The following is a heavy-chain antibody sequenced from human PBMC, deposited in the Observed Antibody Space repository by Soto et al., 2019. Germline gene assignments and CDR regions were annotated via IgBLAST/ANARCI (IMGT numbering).Heavy chain of an antibody. CDR3: ARDAAVGLFDY. D-gene: IGHD1-26*01. J-gene: IGHJ4*02. CDR2: ISAYNGNT. CDR1: GYTFTSYG. Sequence: ASVKVSSKASGYTFTSYGISWVRQAPGQGLEWMGWISAYNGNTKYEQKLQGRVTMTTDTSTSTAYMELRSLRSDDTAVYYCARDAAVGLFDYWGQGTLVTVSS. V-gene: IGHV1-18*01.